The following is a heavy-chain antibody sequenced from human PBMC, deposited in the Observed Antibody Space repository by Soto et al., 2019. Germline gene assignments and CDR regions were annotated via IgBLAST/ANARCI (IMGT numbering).Heavy chain of an antibody. J-gene: IGHJ6*02. CDR2: VHDSWGS. CDR3: ARVPPVVTPRGTYYYYYYGMDV. Sequence: PSEPLSLTCTGSGGSISSYYWSWIRQPPGKGLEWIGYVHDSWGSHYNPSLKSRVAISLDTSKSQFSLKLTSVTATDTAVYYCARVPPVVTPRGTYYYYYYGMDVWGQGTTVTVSS. CDR1: GGSISSYY. D-gene: IGHD2-21*02. V-gene: IGHV4-59*08.